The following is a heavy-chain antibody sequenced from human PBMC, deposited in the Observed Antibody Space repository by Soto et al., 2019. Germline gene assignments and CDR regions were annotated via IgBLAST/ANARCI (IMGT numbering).Heavy chain of an antibody. CDR1: GFTFSSYF. CDR3: ARQKLWFGELYDY. CDR2: TNSDGSTT. D-gene: IGHD3-10*01. V-gene: IGHV3-74*01. J-gene: IGHJ4*02. Sequence: GFLRLSCSASGFTFSSYFMHWVRQAPGKGLVWVSRTNSDGSTTTYADSVKGRFTISRDNAKNTLYLEMNSLRAEDTAVYYCARQKLWFGELYDYWGPGTLVTVSS.